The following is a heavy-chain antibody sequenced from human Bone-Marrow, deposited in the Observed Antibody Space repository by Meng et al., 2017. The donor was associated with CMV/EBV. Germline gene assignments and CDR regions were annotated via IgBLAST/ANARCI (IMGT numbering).Heavy chain of an antibody. Sequence: GNYCWSWIRQQPGKGLEWIGYIYYSGTTFYNPSRKSRVTLSVDTSKNQFSLKLASVTAADTAVYYCVRRMYYDILTGYYDCTWFDPWGQGTLVTVSS. J-gene: IGHJ5*02. CDR1: GNYC. D-gene: IGHD3-9*01. CDR2: IYYSGTT. V-gene: IGHV4-31*02. CDR3: VRRMYYDILTGYYDCTWFDP.